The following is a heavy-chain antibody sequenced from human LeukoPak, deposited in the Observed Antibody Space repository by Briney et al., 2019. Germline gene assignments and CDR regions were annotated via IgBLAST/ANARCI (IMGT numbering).Heavy chain of an antibody. CDR2: FDPEDGET. V-gene: IGHV1-24*01. D-gene: IGHD3-22*01. CDR1: GYTLTELS. Sequence: ASMKVSCKVSGYTLTELSMHWVRQAPGKGLEWMGGFDPEDGETIYARKFQGRVTMTEDTSTDTAYMELSSLRSEDTAVYYCATKNYYDSSGYYYARHFDYWGQGTLVTVSS. CDR3: ATKNYYDSSGYYYARHFDY. J-gene: IGHJ4*02.